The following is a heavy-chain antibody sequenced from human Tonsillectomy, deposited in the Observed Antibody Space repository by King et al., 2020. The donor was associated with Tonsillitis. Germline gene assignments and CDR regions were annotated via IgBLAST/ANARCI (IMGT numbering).Heavy chain of an antibody. Sequence: VQLVESGGGVVQPGRSLRLSCAASGFTFSNYGMHWVRQAPGKGLEWVAVISYDGSNKYYADSVKGRFNISRDNSKNTLYLTMNSLRAEDTAVYYCARPEVTPPNYYYYGMDVWGQGTTVTVSS. CDR1: GFTFSNYG. V-gene: IGHV3-33*05. J-gene: IGHJ6*02. D-gene: IGHD4-23*01. CDR3: ARPEVTPPNYYYYGMDV. CDR2: ISYDGSNK.